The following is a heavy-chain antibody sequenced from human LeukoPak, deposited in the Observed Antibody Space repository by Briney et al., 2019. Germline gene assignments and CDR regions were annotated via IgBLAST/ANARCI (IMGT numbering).Heavy chain of an antibody. V-gene: IGHV3-15*01. CDR3: TTDSLDGYNEDFDY. J-gene: IGHJ4*02. D-gene: IGHD5-24*01. Sequence: PGGSLRLPCAASGFTFSNAWMSWVRQAPGKGLEWVGRIKSKTDGGTTDYAAPVKGRFTISRDDSKNTLYLQMNSLKTEDTAVYYCTTDSLDGYNEDFDYWGQGTLVTVSS. CDR1: GFTFSNAW. CDR2: IKSKTDGGTT.